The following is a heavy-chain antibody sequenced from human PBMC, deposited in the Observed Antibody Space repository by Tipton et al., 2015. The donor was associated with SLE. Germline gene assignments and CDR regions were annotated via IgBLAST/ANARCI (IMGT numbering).Heavy chain of an antibody. D-gene: IGHD3-16*01. CDR2: ISWNSGSI. V-gene: IGHV3-9*01. J-gene: IGHJ3*02. CDR3: AKEHDGGAFDI. CDR1: GFTFDDYA. Sequence: VQLVQSGGGLVQPGRSLRLSCAASGFTFDDYAMHWVRQAPGKGLEWVSGISWNSGSIGYADSVKGRFTISRDNAKNSLYLQMNSLRAEDTALYYCAKEHDGGAFDIWGQGTMVTVSS.